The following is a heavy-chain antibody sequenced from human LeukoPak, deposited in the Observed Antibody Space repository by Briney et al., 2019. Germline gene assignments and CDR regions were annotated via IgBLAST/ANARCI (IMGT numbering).Heavy chain of an antibody. CDR1: GGSIRSSSYY. CDR2: IYYSGST. CDR3: AKDPLWFGESFGFDY. D-gene: IGHD3-10*01. Sequence: SETLSLTCTVSGGSIRSSSYYWGWIRQPPGKGLEWIGNIYYSGSTYYNPSLKSRVTVSVDTSKNQFSLKLSSVTAEDTAVYYCAKDPLWFGESFGFDYWGQGTLVTVSS. V-gene: IGHV4-39*02. J-gene: IGHJ4*02.